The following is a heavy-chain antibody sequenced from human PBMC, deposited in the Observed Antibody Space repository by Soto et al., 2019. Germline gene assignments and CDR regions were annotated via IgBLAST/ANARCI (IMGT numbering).Heavy chain of an antibody. D-gene: IGHD2-2*01. V-gene: IGHV3-74*01. CDR3: VRGHAVLETAVMSQGMDV. CDR2: INGDGITR. Sequence: PGGSLRLSCAASEFAFNTYWMHWVRQVPGKGLEWVSRINGDGITRTYADSVKGRFTISRDNAKNTVDLQMNSLRDDDTAVYYCVRGHAVLETAVMSQGMDVWGQGTTVTVSS. CDR1: EFAFNTYW. J-gene: IGHJ6*02.